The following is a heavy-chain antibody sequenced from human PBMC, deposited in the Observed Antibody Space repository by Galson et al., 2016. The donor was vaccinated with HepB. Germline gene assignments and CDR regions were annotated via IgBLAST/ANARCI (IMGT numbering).Heavy chain of an antibody. Sequence: SLRLSCAASGFAFSDHAMDWVRQPPGKGLEWVAHMSNNVGSYATYYGASVKGRFTISSDDSENFLHLQMNSLKTEDTAVYFCIDLGSWSVYMPSWGQGTLVTVSS. J-gene: IGHJ5*02. V-gene: IGHV3-72*01. D-gene: IGHD5/OR15-5a*01. CDR1: GFAFSDHA. CDR2: MSNNVGSYAT. CDR3: IDLGSWSVYMPS.